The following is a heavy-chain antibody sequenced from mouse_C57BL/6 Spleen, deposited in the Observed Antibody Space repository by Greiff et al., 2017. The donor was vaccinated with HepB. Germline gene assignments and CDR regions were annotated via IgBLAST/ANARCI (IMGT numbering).Heavy chain of an antibody. CDR2: IYPRDGST. CDR3: ARFPITTVVEDYAMDY. D-gene: IGHD1-1*01. Sequence: QVQLKESGPELVKPGASVKLSCKASGYTFTSYDINWVKQRPGQGLEWIGWIYPRDGSTKYNEKFKGKATLTVDTSSSTAYMELHSLTSEDSAVYFCARFPITTVVEDYAMDYWGQGTSVTVSS. V-gene: IGHV1-85*01. J-gene: IGHJ4*01. CDR1: GYTFTSYD.